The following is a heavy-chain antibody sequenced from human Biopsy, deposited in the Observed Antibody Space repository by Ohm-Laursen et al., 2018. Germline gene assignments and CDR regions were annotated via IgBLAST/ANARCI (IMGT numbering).Heavy chain of an antibody. CDR1: VFTFSSYA. CDR2: ISGNRDII. D-gene: IGHD4-17*01. V-gene: IGHV3-23*01. CDR3: TLAAAQTVTHFDY. J-gene: IGHJ4*02. Sequence: SLRLSYSASVFTFSSYAITWFRQAPWKGLEWVSTISGNRDIIYDTDSVKGRFTIPRDNSKNMLYLQRNSLRADDTAVYYCTLAAAQTVTHFDYWGQGTLVTVSS.